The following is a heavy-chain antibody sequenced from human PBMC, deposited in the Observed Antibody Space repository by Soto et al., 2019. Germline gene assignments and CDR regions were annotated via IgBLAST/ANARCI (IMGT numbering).Heavy chain of an antibody. J-gene: IGHJ4*01. CDR1: GFTFSTYA. D-gene: IGHD2-15*01. Sequence: EVQLLESGGGLVQPGGSLRLSCAASGFTFSTYAMSWVRQAPGKGLEWVSGIIASGGNTYYADSVKGRFSIPRDNSKNLVYLQINSLRVEDSAIYYCAKDQVAGGFYFVYWGQGTLVTVSS. V-gene: IGHV3-23*01. CDR3: AKDQVAGGFYFVY. CDR2: IIASGGNT.